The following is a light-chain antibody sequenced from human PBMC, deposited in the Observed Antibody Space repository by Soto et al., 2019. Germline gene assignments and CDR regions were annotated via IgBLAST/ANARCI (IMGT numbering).Light chain of an antibody. CDR1: QSVSTSY. J-gene: IGKJ1*01. CDR3: QQYGSART. CDR2: GAS. Sequence: EIVLTQSPGTLYLSPGERATLSCRASQSVSTSYLAWYQQKPGQAPMLLIYGASSRATGIPARFSGSGSGTDYTLTISGLEPEDFALYYCQQYGSARTFGRGTKMEIK. V-gene: IGKV3-20*01.